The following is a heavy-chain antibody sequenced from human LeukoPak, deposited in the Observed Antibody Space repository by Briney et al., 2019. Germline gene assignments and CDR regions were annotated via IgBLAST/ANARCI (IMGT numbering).Heavy chain of an antibody. J-gene: IGHJ6*02. CDR3: ARANVVVPAAMHYYYYGMDV. CDR2: ISGSGGST. CDR1: GFTFSSYA. Sequence: PGGSLRLSCAASGFTFSSYAMSWVRQAPGKGLEWVSAISGSGGSTYYADSVKGRFTISRDNSKNTLYLQMNSLRAEDTAVYYCARANVVVPAAMHYYYYGMDVWGQGTTVTVSS. V-gene: IGHV3-23*01. D-gene: IGHD2-2*01.